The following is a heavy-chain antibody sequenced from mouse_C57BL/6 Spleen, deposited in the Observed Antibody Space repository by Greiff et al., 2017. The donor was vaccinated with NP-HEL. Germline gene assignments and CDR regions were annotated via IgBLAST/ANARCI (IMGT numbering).Heavy chain of an antibody. CDR3: ASGDYGSHWYFDV. CDR2: IHPNSGST. Sequence: VQLQQPGAELVKPGASVKLSCKASGYTFTSYWMHWVKQRPGQGLEWIGMIHPNSGSTNYNEKFKSKATLTVDKSSSTAYMQLSSLTSEDAAVYYCASGDYGSHWYFDVWGTGTTVTVSS. V-gene: IGHV1-64*01. CDR1: GYTFTSYW. D-gene: IGHD1-1*01. J-gene: IGHJ1*03.